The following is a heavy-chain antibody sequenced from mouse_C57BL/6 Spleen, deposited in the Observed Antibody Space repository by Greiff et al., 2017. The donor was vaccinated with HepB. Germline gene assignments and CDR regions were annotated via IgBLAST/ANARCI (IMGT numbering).Heavy chain of an antibody. CDR2: IYPGDGDT. V-gene: IGHV1-82*01. D-gene: IGHD1-1*01. CDR3: AREDYYGSRLDY. CDR1: GYAFSSSW. Sequence: VQVVESGPELVKPGASVKISCKASGYAFSSSWMNWVKQRPGKGLEWIGRIYPGDGDTNYNGKFKGKATLTADKSSSTAYMQLSSLTSEDSAVYFCAREDYYGSRLDYWGQGTTLTVSS. J-gene: IGHJ2*01.